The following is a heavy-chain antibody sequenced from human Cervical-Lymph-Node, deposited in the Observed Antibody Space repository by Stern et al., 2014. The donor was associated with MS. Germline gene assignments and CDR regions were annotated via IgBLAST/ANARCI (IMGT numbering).Heavy chain of an antibody. J-gene: IGHJ6*02. Sequence: MQLVQSGAEVKKPGASLKISCKGSGYTFTNYWIGWVRQMPGKGLEWMGTIHPSDSYTRYSPSFQGQVIISADKSINTAYLQWSSLKASDTAMYYCARGSVAATMGAMDVWGQGTTVTVSS. CDR2: IHPSDSYT. D-gene: IGHD6-19*01. V-gene: IGHV5-51*01. CDR3: ARGSVAATMGAMDV. CDR1: GYTFTNYW.